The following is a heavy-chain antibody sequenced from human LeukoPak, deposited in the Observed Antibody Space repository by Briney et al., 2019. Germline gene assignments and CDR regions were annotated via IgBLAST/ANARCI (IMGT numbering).Heavy chain of an antibody. J-gene: IGHJ3*02. V-gene: IGHV3-30*02. CDR1: GFTFDDYA. Sequence: PGGSLRLSCAASGFTFDDYAMHWVRQAPGKGLEWVAFIRYDGSNKYYADSVKGRFTISRDNSKNTLYLQMNSLRAEDTAVYYCAKGTDPAFDIWGQGTMVTVSS. D-gene: IGHD1-1*01. CDR3: AKGTDPAFDI. CDR2: IRYDGSNK.